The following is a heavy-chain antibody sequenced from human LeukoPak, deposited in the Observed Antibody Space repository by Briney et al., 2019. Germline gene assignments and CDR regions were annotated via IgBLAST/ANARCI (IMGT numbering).Heavy chain of an antibody. CDR1: GFTFSSYA. J-gene: IGHJ4*02. CDR2: NSGSGDAT. CDR3: AKSQEDDSSGYHYSDFDY. V-gene: IGHV3-23*01. D-gene: IGHD3-22*01. Sequence: PGGSLRLSCAASGFTFSSYAMSWVRQAPGKGLEWASANSGSGDATYYADSVKGRFTISRDKSKNTLYLQMNSLRVEDTVLYYCAKSQEDDSSGYHYSDFDYWGQGTLVTVSS.